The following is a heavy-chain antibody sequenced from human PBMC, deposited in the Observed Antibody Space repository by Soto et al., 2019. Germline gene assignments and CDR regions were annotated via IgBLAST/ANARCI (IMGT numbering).Heavy chain of an antibody. J-gene: IGHJ4*02. V-gene: IGHV1-69*13. D-gene: IGHD3-10*01. CDR2: IIPIFGTA. CDR1: GGTFSSYA. Sequence: SVKVSCKASGGTFSSYAISWVRQAPGQGLEWMGGIIPIFGTANYAQKFQGRVTITADESTSTAYMELSSLRSEDTAVYYCARVPLRGSGSYYPRYYFDFWGQGTLVTVSS. CDR3: ARVPLRGSGSYYPRYYFDF.